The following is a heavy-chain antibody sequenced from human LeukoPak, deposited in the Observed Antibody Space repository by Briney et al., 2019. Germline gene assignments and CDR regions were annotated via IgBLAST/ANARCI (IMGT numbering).Heavy chain of an antibody. D-gene: IGHD3-9*01. V-gene: IGHV3-23*01. Sequence: GGSLRLSCAASGFTFSSYGMSWVRQAPGKGLEWVSGISGSGGSTYYADSVKGRFTISRDNSKNTLYLQMNTLRVEDTAVYYCTRDLMDYDVSTGLHHYYMDVWGQGTTVTVSS. CDR1: GFTFSSYG. J-gene: IGHJ6*02. CDR3: TRDLMDYDVSTGLHHYYMDV. CDR2: ISGSGGST.